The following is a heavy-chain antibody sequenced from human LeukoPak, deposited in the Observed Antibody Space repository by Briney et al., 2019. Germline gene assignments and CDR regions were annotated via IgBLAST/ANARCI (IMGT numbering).Heavy chain of an antibody. CDR3: ARDWRQDNAFDL. CDR2: ITQDGSEK. V-gene: IGHV3-7*01. Sequence: GGSLRLSCVASEFTFSSHQMSWVRQAPGKGLEWVAKITQDGSEKYYMDSVKGRFIISRDNGKNSLYLQMNSLRVEDTAVYYCARDWRQDNAFDLWGQGTMVTVSS. D-gene: IGHD2-15*01. CDR1: EFTFSSHQ. J-gene: IGHJ3*01.